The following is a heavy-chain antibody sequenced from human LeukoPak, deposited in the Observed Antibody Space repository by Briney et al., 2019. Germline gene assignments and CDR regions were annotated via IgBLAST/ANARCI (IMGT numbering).Heavy chain of an antibody. Sequence: SQTLSLTCTVSGGSISSGSYCWRWIRQPAGKGLEWIGRIYTSGSTNYNPSLKSRVTISVDTSKNQFSLKLSSVTAADTAVYYCARGVVVAAGYYYYYMDVWGKGTTVTISS. CDR3: ARGVVVAAGYYYYYMDV. CDR2: IYTSGST. V-gene: IGHV4-61*02. CDR1: GGSISSGSYC. D-gene: IGHD2-15*01. J-gene: IGHJ6*03.